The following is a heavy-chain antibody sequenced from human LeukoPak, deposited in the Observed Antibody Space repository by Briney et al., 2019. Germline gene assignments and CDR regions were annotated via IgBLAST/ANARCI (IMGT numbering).Heavy chain of an antibody. V-gene: IGHV3-66*01. CDR1: GFTVSSNY. CDR3: ARDVAQYQLQNRRYYYYSMDV. Sequence: GGSLRLSCAASGFTVSSNYMSWVRQAPGKGLEWVSVIYSGGSTYYADSVKGRFTISRDNSKNTLYLQMNSLRAEDTAVYYCARDVAQYQLQNRRYYYYSMDVWGQGTTVTVSS. CDR2: IYSGGST. J-gene: IGHJ6*02. D-gene: IGHD2-2*01.